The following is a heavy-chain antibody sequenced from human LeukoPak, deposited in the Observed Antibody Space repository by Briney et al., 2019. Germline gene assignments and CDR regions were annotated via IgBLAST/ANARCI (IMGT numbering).Heavy chain of an antibody. CDR1: GFTFSSYA. CDR2: ISGSGGST. Sequence: GGSLRLSYAASGFTFSSYAMSWVRQATGKGLEWVSAISGSGGSTYYADSVKGRFTISRDNSKNTLYLQMNSLRAEDTAVYYCAKDLHSSGYYFDYWGQGTLVTVSS. CDR3: AKDLHSSGYYFDY. V-gene: IGHV3-23*01. J-gene: IGHJ4*02. D-gene: IGHD3-22*01.